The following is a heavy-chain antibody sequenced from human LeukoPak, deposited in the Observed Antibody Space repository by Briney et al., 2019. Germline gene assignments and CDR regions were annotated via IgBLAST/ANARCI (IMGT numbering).Heavy chain of an antibody. Sequence: ASVKVSCKASGYTFTSYYMHWVRQAPGQGLEWMGIINPSGGDTSYAQKFQGRLTMTRDTSTNTVYMELTSLRSEDTAVYYCARAVMDNLRFDYWGQGTLVTVSS. J-gene: IGHJ4*02. CDR2: INPSGGDT. D-gene: IGHD1-14*01. CDR1: GYTFTSYY. CDR3: ARAVMDNLRFDY. V-gene: IGHV1-46*01.